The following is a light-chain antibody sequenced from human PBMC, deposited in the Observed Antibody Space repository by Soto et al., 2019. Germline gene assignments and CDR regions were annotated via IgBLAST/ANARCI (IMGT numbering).Light chain of an antibody. CDR3: QLYGGSHMFS. V-gene: IGKV3-20*01. CDR2: AAS. J-gene: IGKJ2*01. Sequence: TQSPSSLSALVGDRVTITCRASQSVSSSYLAWYQQKPGQSPRLLIYAASSRATGIPDRFSGSGSGTDFTLTISRLEPEDFAVYYCQLYGGSHMFSFGQGTKLEIK. CDR1: QSVSSSY.